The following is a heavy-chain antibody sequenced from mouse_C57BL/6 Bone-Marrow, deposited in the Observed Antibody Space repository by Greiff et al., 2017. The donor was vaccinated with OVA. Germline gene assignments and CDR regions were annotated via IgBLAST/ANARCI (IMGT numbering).Heavy chain of an antibody. CDR1: GFSLTSYG. J-gene: IGHJ3*01. CDR3: ARKGGSWFAY. Sequence: VKLVESGPGLVQPSQSLSITCTVSGFSLTSYGVHWVRQSPGKGLEWLGVIWSGGSTDYNAAFISRLSISKDNSKGQVFFKMNSLQADDTAIYYCARKGGSWFAYWGQGTLVTVSA. V-gene: IGHV2-2*01. CDR2: IWSGGST.